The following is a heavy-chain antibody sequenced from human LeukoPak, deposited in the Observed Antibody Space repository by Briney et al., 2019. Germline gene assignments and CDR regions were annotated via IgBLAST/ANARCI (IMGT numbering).Heavy chain of an antibody. V-gene: IGHV4-59*12. Sequence: PSETLSLTCTVSGGSISSYYWSWIRQPPGKGLEWIGYIYYSGSTYYNPSLKSRVTISVDTPKNQFSLKLSSVTAADTAVYYCARDLEAAAAPDYWGQGTLVTVSS. J-gene: IGHJ4*02. CDR2: IYYSGST. CDR3: ARDLEAAAAPDY. D-gene: IGHD6-13*01. CDR1: GGSISSYY.